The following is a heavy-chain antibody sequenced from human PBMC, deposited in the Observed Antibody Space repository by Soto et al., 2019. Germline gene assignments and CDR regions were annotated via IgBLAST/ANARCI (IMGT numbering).Heavy chain of an antibody. D-gene: IGHD2-2*03. V-gene: IGHV2-5*02. CDR1: GFSVTNSGVA. CDR3: AHGGTSINHGYDY. Sequence: SGPTLVNPTQTLTLTCTFSGFSVTNSGVAVGWIRQPPGKALEWLALIYWDDDKRYSSSLKSRLTITRDTSKNQVVLTMTNVGPVDTATYFCAHGGTSINHGYDYWGQGTLVTVSS. CDR2: IYWDDDK. J-gene: IGHJ4*02.